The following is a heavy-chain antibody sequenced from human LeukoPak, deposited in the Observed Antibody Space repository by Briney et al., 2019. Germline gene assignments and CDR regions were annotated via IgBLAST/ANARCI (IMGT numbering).Heavy chain of an antibody. D-gene: IGHD1-26*01. CDR2: IIDSGGST. V-gene: IGHV3-23*01. J-gene: IGHJ4*02. Sequence: PGGSLTLSCAASGFTFSSYAMSWVRQAPGKGLEWVSAIIDSGGSTYYADSVKGRFTISRDNSKNTLYQQMNSLRAEDTAVYYCAKEGSNGDFDYWGQGTLVTVSS. CDR3: AKEGSNGDFDY. CDR1: GFTFSSYA.